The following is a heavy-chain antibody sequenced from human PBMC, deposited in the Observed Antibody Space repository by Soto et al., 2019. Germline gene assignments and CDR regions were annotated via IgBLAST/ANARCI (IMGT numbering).Heavy chain of an antibody. V-gene: IGHV1-46*01. D-gene: IGHD2-21*02. CDR2: VNPSGGHT. J-gene: IGHJ4*02. Sequence: QVQLMQSGAEVKKPGASVKVSCKASGDTFTDYYIHWVRQAPGQGLEWMGTVNPSGGHTTYAQHCLGRVTXTXXXSXCTLYMELTSLRSEDTAVYYCARGGHVVVVTAALDYWGQGTLVTVSS. CDR3: ARGGHVVVVTAALDY. CDR1: GDTFTDYY.